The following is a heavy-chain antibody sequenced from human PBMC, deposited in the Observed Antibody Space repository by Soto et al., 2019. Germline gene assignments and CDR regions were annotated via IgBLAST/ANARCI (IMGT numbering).Heavy chain of an antibody. CDR2: VHISGHS. Sequence: SETLSLTCTLSCGSVRAPDWWNWVRQSPDKGLEWIAEVHISGHSNYNPSLRSRVSVSIDSSKNQFYLNLNSVTAADTAIYYCARVRQGCSANNCYFDPWGQGTQVTAPQ. V-gene: IGHV4-4*02. J-gene: IGHJ5*01. CDR3: ARVRQGCSANNCYFDP. D-gene: IGHD1-1*01. CDR1: CGSVRAPDW.